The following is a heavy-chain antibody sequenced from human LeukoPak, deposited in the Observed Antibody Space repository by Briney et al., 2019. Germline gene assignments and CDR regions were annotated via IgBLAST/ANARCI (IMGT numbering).Heavy chain of an antibody. D-gene: IGHD3-10*01. Sequence: PGGSLRLSCAASGFTFSANWMHWVRQAPGKGLVWVSRVNSDGSNTIYADSVKGRFTISRDNAKNTLYLQMNSLSAEDTAVYYCATSYFGSVYWGQGTLVTVSS. CDR3: ATSYFGSVY. J-gene: IGHJ4*02. V-gene: IGHV3-74*01. CDR1: GFTFSANW. CDR2: VNSDGSNT.